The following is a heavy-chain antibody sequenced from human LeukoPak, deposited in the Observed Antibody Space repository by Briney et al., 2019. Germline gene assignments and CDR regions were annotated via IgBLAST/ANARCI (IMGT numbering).Heavy chain of an antibody. J-gene: IGHJ6*03. CDR2: ISSSSSYI. CDR3: ARDVKISYYYYYYYMDV. CDR1: GFTFSSYS. Sequence: PGGSLRLSCAASGFTFSSYSINWVRQAPGKGLEWVSSISSSSSYIYYADSVKGRFTISRDNAKNSLYLQMNSLRAEDTAVYYCARDVKISYYYYYYYMDVWGKGTTVTVSS. V-gene: IGHV3-21*01.